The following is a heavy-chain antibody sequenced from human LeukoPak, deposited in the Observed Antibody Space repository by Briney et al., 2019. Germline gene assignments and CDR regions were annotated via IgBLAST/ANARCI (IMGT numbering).Heavy chain of an antibody. V-gene: IGHV4-30-4*01. CDR2: IYYSGST. CDR1: GGSISSGDYY. CDR3: ARGLAAAGDY. D-gene: IGHD6-13*01. J-gene: IGHJ4*02. Sequence: SQTLSLTCTVSGGSISSGDYYWSWIRQPPAKGLEWIGYIYYSGSTYDNPSLKSRVTISVDTSKNQFSLKLSSVTAADTAVYYCARGLAAAGDYWGQGTLVTVSS.